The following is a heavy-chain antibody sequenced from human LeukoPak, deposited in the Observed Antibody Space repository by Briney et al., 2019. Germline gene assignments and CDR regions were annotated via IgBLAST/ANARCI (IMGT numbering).Heavy chain of an antibody. CDR3: ARDGLRFLEWLLPDYYYYYGMDV. D-gene: IGHD3-3*01. CDR2: INPNSGGT. J-gene: IGHJ6*02. CDR1: GYTLLGYY. Sequence: ASVTVSFKATGYTLLGYYMHWLRQAPGQGREWMGWINPNSGGTYYAQKFQGRVTMTRDTSISTAYMELRRLRSDDTAVYYCARDGLRFLEWLLPDYYYYYGMDVWGQGTTVTVSS. V-gene: IGHV1-2*02.